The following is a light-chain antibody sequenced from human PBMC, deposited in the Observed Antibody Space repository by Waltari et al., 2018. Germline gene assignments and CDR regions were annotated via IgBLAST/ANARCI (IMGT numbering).Light chain of an antibody. CDR1: QSIGIY. V-gene: IGKV3-20*01. CDR3: QKYESLPAT. Sequence: IVLTQSPGTLSLSPGERATLSCRASQSIGIYLAWYQQKPGQAPRLLRYPASTRATGIPDRFSGSGSGTDFSLTISRLEPEDFAVYYCQKYESLPATFGQGTKVEIK. CDR2: PAS. J-gene: IGKJ1*01.